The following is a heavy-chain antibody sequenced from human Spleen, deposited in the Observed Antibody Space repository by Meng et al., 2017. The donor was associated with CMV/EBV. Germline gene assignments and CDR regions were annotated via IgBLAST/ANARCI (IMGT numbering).Heavy chain of an antibody. V-gene: IGHV4-61*01. CDR2: IYNSGNT. J-gene: IGHJ4*02. CDR1: GGSVSSGSHY. D-gene: IGHD3-3*01. Sequence: SETLSLTCTVSGGSVSSGSHYWSWIRQPPGKGLEWIGHIYNSGNTNYNPSLKSRVTISVDRSKNQFSLRLSSVTAADTAMYYCASHDFWRGYYFDYWGQGMLVTVSS. CDR3: ASHDFWRGYYFDY.